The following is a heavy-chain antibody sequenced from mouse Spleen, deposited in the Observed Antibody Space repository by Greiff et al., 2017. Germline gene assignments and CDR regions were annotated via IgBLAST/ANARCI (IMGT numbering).Heavy chain of an antibody. D-gene: IGHD1-2*01. V-gene: IGHV3-1*01. CDR2: ISYSGST. Sequence: VQLQQSGPGMVKPSQSLSLTCTVTGYSITSGYDWHWIRHFPGNKLEWMGYISYSGSTNYNPSLKSRISITHDTSKNHFFLKLNSVTTEDTATYYCARRAHYFYFDYWGQGTTLTVSS. CDR1: GYSITSGYD. CDR3: ARRAHYFYFDY. J-gene: IGHJ2*01.